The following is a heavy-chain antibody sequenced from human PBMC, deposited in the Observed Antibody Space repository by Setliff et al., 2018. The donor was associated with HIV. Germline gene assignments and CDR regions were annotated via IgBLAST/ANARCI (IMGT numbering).Heavy chain of an antibody. CDR1: GLTFSNCG. CDR3: AKDKGQKYADY. D-gene: IGHD3-10*01. Sequence: GGSLSLSCATSGLTFSNCGMHWVRQAPGKGLKWLASIRSDGSNKYYADSVTGRFTSSRDDSKNTLYLQMNSLRAEDTAVYYCAKDKGQKYADYWGQGTVVTVSS. CDR2: IRSDGSNK. J-gene: IGHJ4*02. V-gene: IGHV3-30*02.